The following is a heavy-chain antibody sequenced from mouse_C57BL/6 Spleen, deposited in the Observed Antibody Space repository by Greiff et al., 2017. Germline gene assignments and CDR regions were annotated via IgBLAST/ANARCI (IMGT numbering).Heavy chain of an antibody. CDR1: GYTFTDYY. J-gene: IGHJ4*01. CDR2: INPNNGGT. CDR3: ARREYYAMDY. Sequence: EVQLQQSGPELVKPGASVKISCKASGYTFTDYYMNWVKQSHGKSLEWIGDINPNNGGTSYNQKFKGKATLTVDKSSSTAYMEHRSLTSEDSAVYYCARREYYAMDYWGQGTSVTVSS. V-gene: IGHV1-26*01.